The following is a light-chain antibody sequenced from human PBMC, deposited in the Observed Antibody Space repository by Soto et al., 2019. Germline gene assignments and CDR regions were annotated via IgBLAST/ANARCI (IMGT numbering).Light chain of an antibody. V-gene: IGLV2-14*01. CDR1: SSDVGGYNY. CDR2: DVS. J-gene: IGLJ2*01. Sequence: QSVLTQPASVSGSPGQSITISCTGTSSDVGGYNYVSWYQQHPGKAPKLMIYDVSNRPSGVSNRFSGSKSGNTASLIISGLQAEDEADYYCSSYTRSSTLVLFGGGTKVTVL. CDR3: SSYTRSSTLVL.